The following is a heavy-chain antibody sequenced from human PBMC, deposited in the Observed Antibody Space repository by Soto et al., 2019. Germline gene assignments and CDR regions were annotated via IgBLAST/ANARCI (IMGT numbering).Heavy chain of an antibody. CDR3: AKDVRYCSSTSCSHYYGMDV. D-gene: IGHD2-2*01. CDR2: ISYDGSNK. CDR1: GFTFSSYG. J-gene: IGHJ6*02. Sequence: PGGSLRLSCAASGFTFSSYGMHWVRQAPGKGLEWVAVISYDGSNKYYADSVKGRFTISRDNSKNTLYLQMNSLRAEDTAVYYCAKDVRYCSSTSCSHYYGMDVWGQGTTVTVSS. V-gene: IGHV3-30*18.